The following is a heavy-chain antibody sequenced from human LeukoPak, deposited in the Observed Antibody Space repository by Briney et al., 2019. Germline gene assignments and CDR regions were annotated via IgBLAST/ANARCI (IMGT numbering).Heavy chain of an antibody. CDR1: GFSSSDYW. Sequence: GGSLRLSCAASGFSSSDYWMHWVRHVPGKGLVWVSRMNSDGTTTNYADSVKGRFTISRDNAKNTLYLQMNSLRAEDTAVYYCARGRGPYGWFDPWGQGTLVTVSS. V-gene: IGHV3-74*01. CDR3: ARGRGPYGWFDP. D-gene: IGHD3-10*01. CDR2: MNSDGTTT. J-gene: IGHJ5*02.